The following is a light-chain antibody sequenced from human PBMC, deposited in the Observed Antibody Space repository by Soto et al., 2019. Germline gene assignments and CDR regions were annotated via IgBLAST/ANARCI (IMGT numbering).Light chain of an antibody. CDR2: DVS. Sequence: QSALTQPPSVSGSPGQSVTISCTGTSSDVGSYDRVSWYQQPPGTAPKLMIYDVSNRSSGVPDRFSGSKSGNTASLTISGLQAEDEAAYYCTSDTSSSTVVFGGGTKLTVL. J-gene: IGLJ2*01. CDR3: TSDTSSSTVV. V-gene: IGLV2-18*02. CDR1: SSDVGSYDR.